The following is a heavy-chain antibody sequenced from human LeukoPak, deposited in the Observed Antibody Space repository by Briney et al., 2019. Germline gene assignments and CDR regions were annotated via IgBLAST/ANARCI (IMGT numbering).Heavy chain of an antibody. J-gene: IGHJ4*02. CDR2: ISSSSSTI. Sequence: GGSLRLSCAASGFTFSSYSMNWVRKAPGKGLEWVSYISSSSSTIYYADSVKGRFTISRDDSQNTVYLQMNSVRAEDTAIYFCAKGRCGDSSCWYFDAWAKGTRVTVSS. CDR3: AKGRCGDSSCWYFDA. D-gene: IGHD6-13*01. CDR1: GFTFSSYS. V-gene: IGHV3-48*04.